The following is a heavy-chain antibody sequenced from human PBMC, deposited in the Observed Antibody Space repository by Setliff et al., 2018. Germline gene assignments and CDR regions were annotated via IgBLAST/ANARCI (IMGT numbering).Heavy chain of an antibody. CDR3: ARSPFPVDTVMVTTFDS. J-gene: IGHJ4*02. CDR1: GYTLTELS. CDR2: FDPEDGET. V-gene: IGHV1-24*01. Sequence: ASVKVSCKVSGYTLTELSRHWVRQAPGKGLEWMGGFDPEDGETIYAQKFQGRVTITADESTSTAYMELSSLKSEDTAVYYCARSPFPVDTVMVTTFDSWGQGTLVTVSS. D-gene: IGHD5-18*01.